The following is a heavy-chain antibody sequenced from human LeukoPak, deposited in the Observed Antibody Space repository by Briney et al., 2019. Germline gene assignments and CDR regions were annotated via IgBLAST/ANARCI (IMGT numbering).Heavy chain of an antibody. CDR2: ISSTSSYI. J-gene: IGHJ4*02. Sequence: GGSLRLSCAASGFTFSSYSLTWVRQAPGKGLEWVSSISSTSSYIYYADSVKGRFTISRDNAKNSLYLQMINLRAEDTAVYYCVKDSRVYCSSASCYGYFDYWGQGTLVTVSP. V-gene: IGHV3-21*01. CDR1: GFTFSSYS. CDR3: VKDSRVYCSSASCYGYFDY. D-gene: IGHD2-2*01.